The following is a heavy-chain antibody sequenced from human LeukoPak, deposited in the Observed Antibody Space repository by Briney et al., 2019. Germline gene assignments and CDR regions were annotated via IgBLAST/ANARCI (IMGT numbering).Heavy chain of an antibody. CDR1: GFTVSSNH. V-gene: IGHV3-53*01. Sequence: GGSLRLSCAASGFTVSSNHMSWVRQAPGKGLEWVSVIYSGGSTYYADSVKGRFTISRDNSKNTLYLQMNSLRAEDTAVYYCGREPNPLIGYGQYYYYYYMDVWGKGTTVTVSS. J-gene: IGHJ6*03. CDR2: IYSGGST. D-gene: IGHD5-18*01. CDR3: GREPNPLIGYGQYYYYYYMDV.